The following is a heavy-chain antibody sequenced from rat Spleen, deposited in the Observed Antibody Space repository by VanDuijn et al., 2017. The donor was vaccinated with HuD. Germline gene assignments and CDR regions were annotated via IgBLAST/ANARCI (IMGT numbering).Heavy chain of an antibody. CDR3: TTGIQPRH. J-gene: IGHJ2*01. CDR2: ISTGGGTT. Sequence: EVLLVESGGGLVQPGRSLNLSCAASGFSFSDYYMAWVRQAPKKGLEWVASISTGGGTTYYRDSVKGRFTISRDDAKSTLYLQMDSLRSEDTATYYCTTGIQPRHWGQGVMVTVSS. V-gene: IGHV5-27*01. D-gene: IGHD1-5*01. CDR1: GFSFSDYY.